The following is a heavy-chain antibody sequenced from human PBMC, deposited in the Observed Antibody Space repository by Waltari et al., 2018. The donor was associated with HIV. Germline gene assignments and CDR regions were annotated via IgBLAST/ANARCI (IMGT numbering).Heavy chain of an antibody. V-gene: IGHV1-2*02. CDR2: SNGYSGCP. D-gene: IGHD3-16*01. CDR1: GYNFAGFY. CDR3: ARGLGRGGFGGVPGY. Sequence: QVQLVQSGAEVKKPGASVKVSCKASGYNFAGFYMHWVRQAPGQGLEWMGWSNGYSGCPQYAQKCQGRVTMTRDTSISTAYMELTSLTTEDTAGYFCARGLGRGGFGGVPGYWGQGTLVAVSS. J-gene: IGHJ4*02.